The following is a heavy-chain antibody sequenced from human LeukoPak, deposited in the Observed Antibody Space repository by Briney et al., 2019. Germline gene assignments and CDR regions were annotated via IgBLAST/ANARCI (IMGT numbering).Heavy chain of an antibody. D-gene: IGHD6-6*01. V-gene: IGHV3-66*01. CDR3: ARDLAARSLDH. CDR2: IYSGGST. CDR1: GFTVSSNY. Sequence: GGSLRLSCAAAGFTVSSNYMSWVRQAPGKGRGWVSVIYSGGSTNYADSVKGRFTISRDNSKNTLYLQMNTLRAEDTAVYYCARDLAARSLDHWGQGPLVTVSS. J-gene: IGHJ4*02.